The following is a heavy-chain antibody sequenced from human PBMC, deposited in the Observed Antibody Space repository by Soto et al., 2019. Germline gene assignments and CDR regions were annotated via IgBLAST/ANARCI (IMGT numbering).Heavy chain of an antibody. J-gene: IGHJ6*02. D-gene: IGHD3-10*01. CDR3: GSGPHFPLYVMDF. V-gene: IGHV5-10-1*01. CDR1: GYSFTSYW. CDR2: IDPSDSYT. Sequence: PGESLKISCKGSGYSFTSYWISWVRQMPGKGLEWMGRIDPSDSYTNYSPSFQGHVTISADKSISTAYLQWSSLKASDTAMYYCGSGPHFPLYVMDFSAQGTTVTVSS.